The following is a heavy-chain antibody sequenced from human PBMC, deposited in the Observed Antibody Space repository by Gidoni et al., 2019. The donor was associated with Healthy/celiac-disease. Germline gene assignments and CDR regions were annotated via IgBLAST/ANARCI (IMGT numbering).Heavy chain of an antibody. D-gene: IGHD2-2*02. CDR2: IIPIFGTA. Sequence: QVQLVQSGAEVTKPGSSGKVSCKASGGHFHSYANTWGRQAPGQGLEGMGGIIPIFGTANYAQKFQGRVTITADKSTSTAYMELSSLRSEDTAVYYCARAPSYCSSTSCYTGIWRFDPWGQGTLVTVSS. J-gene: IGHJ5*02. V-gene: IGHV1-69*06. CDR1: GGHFHSYA. CDR3: ARAPSYCSSTSCYTGIWRFDP.